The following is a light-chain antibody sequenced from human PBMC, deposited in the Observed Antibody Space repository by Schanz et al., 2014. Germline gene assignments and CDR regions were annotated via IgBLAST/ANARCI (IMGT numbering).Light chain of an antibody. CDR1: SSDIGRYNY. CDR3: SSFEGRHNWV. J-gene: IGLJ3*02. V-gene: IGLV2-8*01. Sequence: HSALTQPPSASGSPGQSVTISCTGTSSDIGRYNYVSWYQQHPGKAPKLILFEVVKRPTGVPDRFSGSKSGDTASLTVSGLQAEDEATYYCSSFEGRHNWVFGGGTKVTVL. CDR2: EVV.